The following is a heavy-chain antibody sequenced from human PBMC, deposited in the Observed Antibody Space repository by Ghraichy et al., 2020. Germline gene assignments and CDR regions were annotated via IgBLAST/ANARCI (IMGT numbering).Heavy chain of an antibody. CDR2: IYYGGTT. D-gene: IGHD6-19*01. CDR1: GGSISSSSHY. J-gene: IGHJ5*02. CDR3: ARETMHSSGWGENYFDT. Sequence: SETLSRTCVVSGGSISSSSHYWGWIRQPPGKGLEWIGNIYYGGTTLYNPSLKTRVTISVDSSKNQFSLKMSSAIAADTAVYYCARETMHSSGWGENYFDTWGQGTLVTVSS. V-gene: IGHV4-39*07.